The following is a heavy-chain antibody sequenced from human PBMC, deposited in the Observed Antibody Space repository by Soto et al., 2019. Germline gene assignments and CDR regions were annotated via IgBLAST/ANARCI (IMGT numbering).Heavy chain of an antibody. Sequence: ASVKVSCKASGYTFTGYYIHWVRQAPGQGLEWMGWINPNSGGTNYAQKFQGRVTMTRDTSISTAYMELSRLRSDDTAVYYCARDRSSSWYSAYYYYGMDVWGEGTTVTVST. D-gene: IGHD6-13*01. J-gene: IGHJ6*04. CDR3: ARDRSSSWYSAYYYYGMDV. CDR2: INPNSGGT. CDR1: GYTFTGYY. V-gene: IGHV1-2*02.